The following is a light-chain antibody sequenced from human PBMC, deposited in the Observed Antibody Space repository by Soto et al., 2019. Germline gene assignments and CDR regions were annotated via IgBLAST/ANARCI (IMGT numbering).Light chain of an antibody. V-gene: IGKV3-20*01. Sequence: EIVLTQSPGTLSLSPGERATLSCRASQSVSSSYFAWYQQKPGQAPRLLFNGASSRATGIPNRFIGSGSGTDFTLTIIRLEPEDFAVYYCQQYGSSPPYTFGRGTKLEIK. CDR3: QQYGSSPPYT. J-gene: IGKJ2*01. CDR1: QSVSSSY. CDR2: GAS.